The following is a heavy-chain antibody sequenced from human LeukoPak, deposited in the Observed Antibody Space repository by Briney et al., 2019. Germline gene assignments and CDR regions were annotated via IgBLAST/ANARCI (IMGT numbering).Heavy chain of an antibody. Sequence: GGSLRLSCAASGFTFSSYAMSWVRQAPGKGLEWVSAISGSGGSTYYADSVKGRFTISRDNSKNTLYLQMNSLRAEDTAVYYCAKGQYYDFWSGYRGTDWFDPWGQGTLVTVS. CDR1: GFTFSSYA. CDR3: AKGQYYDFWSGYRGTDWFDP. D-gene: IGHD3-3*01. V-gene: IGHV3-23*01. J-gene: IGHJ5*02. CDR2: ISGSGGST.